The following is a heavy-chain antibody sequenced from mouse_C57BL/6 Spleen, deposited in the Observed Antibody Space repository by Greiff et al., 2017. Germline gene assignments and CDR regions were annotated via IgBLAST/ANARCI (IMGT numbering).Heavy chain of an antibody. CDR2: IWSGGST. J-gene: IGHJ2*01. Sequence: VKLMESGPGLVQPSQSLSITCTVSGFSLTSYGVHWVRQSPGKGLEWLGVIWSGGSTDYNAAFISRLSISKDNSKSQVFFKMNSLQAADTAIYYCAREDLLRRYFDYWGQGTTLTVSS. CDR1: GFSLTSYG. D-gene: IGHD1-1*01. CDR3: AREDLLRRYFDY. V-gene: IGHV2-2*01.